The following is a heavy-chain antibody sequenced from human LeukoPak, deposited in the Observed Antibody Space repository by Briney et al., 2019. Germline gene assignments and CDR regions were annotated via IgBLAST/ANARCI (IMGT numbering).Heavy chain of an antibody. V-gene: IGHV4-31*03. Sequence: SQTLSLTCTVSGGSISSGGYYWSWIRQHPGKGLEWIGYIYYSGSTYYNPSLKSRVTISVDTSKNQLSLKLSSVTAADTAVYYCAREWTYYYGSGSYDAFDIWGQGTMVTVSS. J-gene: IGHJ3*02. CDR2: IYYSGST. CDR3: AREWTYYYGSGSYDAFDI. D-gene: IGHD3-10*01. CDR1: GGSISSGGYY.